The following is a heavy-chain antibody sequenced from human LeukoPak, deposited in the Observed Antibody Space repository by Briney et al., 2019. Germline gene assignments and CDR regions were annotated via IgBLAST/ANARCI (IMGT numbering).Heavy chain of an antibody. CDR3: ARHSGSYGGAYDL. V-gene: IGHV4-59*01. CDR2: IKYNESP. J-gene: IGHJ3*01. D-gene: IGHD1-26*01. Sequence: PSETLSLTCTVSGGSISSYYWSWIRQPPGKGLEWIAYIKYNESPNYNPSLKSRVTKSVDTSKNQVSLKLSSVTAADTAVYYCARHSGSYGGAYDLWGQGTMVTVSS. CDR1: GGSISSYY.